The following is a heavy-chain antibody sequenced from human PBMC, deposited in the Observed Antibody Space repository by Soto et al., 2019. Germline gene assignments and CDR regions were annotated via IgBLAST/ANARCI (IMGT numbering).Heavy chain of an antibody. V-gene: IGHV4-4*02. J-gene: IGHJ4*02. Sequence: QVQLKESGPGLVTPWGTLSLTCAVSGDSVSNGNWWCWVRQPPGRGLEWGGEIPQSGDTNYNPSLKSRVTVSADRSNNQYSLRLNSVTAADTAMYYCATRTSVFGIVTFYWGQGILVTVSS. D-gene: IGHD3-16*01. CDR1: GDSVSNGNW. CDR2: IPQSGDT. CDR3: ATRTSVFGIVTFY.